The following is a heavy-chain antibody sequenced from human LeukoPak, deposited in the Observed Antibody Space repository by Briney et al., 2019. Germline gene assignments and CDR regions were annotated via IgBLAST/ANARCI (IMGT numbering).Heavy chain of an antibody. CDR1: GNYL. CDR2: INSDGSWT. J-gene: IGHJ4*02. V-gene: IGHV3-74*01. CDR3: VSFYETY. Sequence: GGSLRLSCAASGNYLMRWVRQVPGKGLVWVSHINSDGSWTSYADSVKGRFTISKANAKNTVYLQMNRLRAEDTAVYYCVSFYETYWGRGTLVTVSS. D-gene: IGHD2/OR15-2a*01.